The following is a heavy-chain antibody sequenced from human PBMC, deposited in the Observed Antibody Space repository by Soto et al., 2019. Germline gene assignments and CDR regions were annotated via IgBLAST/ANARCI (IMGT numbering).Heavy chain of an antibody. Sequence: GGSLRLSCAASGFTFSSYAMSWVRQAPGKGLEWVSAISGSGGSKYYADSVKGRFTISRDNSKNTLYLQMNSLRAEDTAVYYCAKDYYDSSGYYLPRYYGMDVWGQGTTVTVSS. CDR3: AKDYYDSSGYYLPRYYGMDV. CDR2: ISGSGGSK. V-gene: IGHV3-23*01. CDR1: GFTFSSYA. J-gene: IGHJ6*02. D-gene: IGHD3-22*01.